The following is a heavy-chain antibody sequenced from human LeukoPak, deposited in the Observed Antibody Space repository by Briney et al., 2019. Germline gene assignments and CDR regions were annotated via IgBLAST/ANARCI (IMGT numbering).Heavy chain of an antibody. V-gene: IGHV3-23*01. CDR2: ISGSGGST. CDR3: ASKDIVVVPAAMLHDY. Sequence: GRSLRLSCAASGFTFSSYAMSWVRQAPGKGLEWVSAISGSGGSTYYADSVKGRFTISRDNSKNTLYLQMNSLRAEDTAVYYCASKDIVVVPAAMLHDYWGQGTLVTVSS. J-gene: IGHJ4*02. CDR1: GFTFSSYA. D-gene: IGHD2-2*01.